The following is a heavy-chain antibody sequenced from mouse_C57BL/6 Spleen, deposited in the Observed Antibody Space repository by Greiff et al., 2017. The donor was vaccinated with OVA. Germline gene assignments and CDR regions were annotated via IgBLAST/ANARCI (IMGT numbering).Heavy chain of an antibody. V-gene: IGHV1-82*01. CDR1: GYAFSSSW. J-gene: IGHJ1*03. CDR3: ARPYYDYDGYFDV. Sequence: VQLQQSGPELVKPGASVKISCKASGYAFSSSWMNWVKQRPGKGLEWIGRIYPGDGDTNYNGKFKGKATLTADKSSSTAYMQLSSLTSEDSAVYCCARPYYDYDGYFDVWGTGTTVTVSS. D-gene: IGHD2-4*01. CDR2: IYPGDGDT.